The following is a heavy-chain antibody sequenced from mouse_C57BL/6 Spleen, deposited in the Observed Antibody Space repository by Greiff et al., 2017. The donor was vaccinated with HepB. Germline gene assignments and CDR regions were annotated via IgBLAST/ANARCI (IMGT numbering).Heavy chain of an antibody. Sequence: QVQLKQSGAELMKPGASVKLSCKATGYTFTGYWIEWVKQRPGHGLEWIGEILPGSGSTNYNEKFKGKATFTADTSSNTAYMQLSSLTTEDSAIYYCASPPLRPPGVYAMDYWGQGTSVTVSS. CDR2: ILPGSGST. D-gene: IGHD3-2*02. J-gene: IGHJ4*01. CDR3: ASPPLRPPGVYAMDY. CDR1: GYTFTGYW. V-gene: IGHV1-9*01.